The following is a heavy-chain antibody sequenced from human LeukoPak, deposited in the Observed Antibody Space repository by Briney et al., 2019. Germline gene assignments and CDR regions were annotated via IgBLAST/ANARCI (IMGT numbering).Heavy chain of an antibody. D-gene: IGHD6-13*01. CDR3: ATVSSWLEYYCDY. J-gene: IGHJ4*02. V-gene: IGHV1-24*01. CDR1: GYTLTELS. Sequence: ASVKVSCKVSGYTLTELSMHWVRQAPGEGLEWMGGFDPEDGETIYAQKFQGRVTMTEDTSTDTAYMELSSLRSEDTAVYYCATVSSWLEYYCDYWGQGTLVTVPS. CDR2: FDPEDGET.